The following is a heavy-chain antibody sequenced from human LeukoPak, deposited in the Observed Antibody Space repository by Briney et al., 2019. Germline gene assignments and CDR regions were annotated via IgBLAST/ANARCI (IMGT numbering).Heavy chain of an antibody. V-gene: IGHV4-38-2*02. J-gene: IGHJ4*02. CDR1: GYSISSGYY. CDR3: ASWDKHVYGGHFDY. D-gene: IGHD4-23*01. Sequence: SETLSLTCTVSGYSISSGYYWGWIRQPPGKGLEWIGSIYHSGSTYYNPSLKSRVTISVDTSKNQFSLKLSSVTAADTAVYYCASWDKHVYGGHFDYWGQGTLVTVSS. CDR2: IYHSGST.